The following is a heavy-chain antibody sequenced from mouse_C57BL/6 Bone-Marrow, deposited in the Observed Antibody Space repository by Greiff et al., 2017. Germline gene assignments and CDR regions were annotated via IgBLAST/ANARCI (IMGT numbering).Heavy chain of an antibody. D-gene: IGHD2-5*01. V-gene: IGHV1-55*01. J-gene: IGHJ1*03. Sequence: QVQLQQPGAELVKPGASVKMSCKASGYTFTSYWITWVKQRPGQGLEWIGDIYPGSGSTNYNEKFKTKATLPVDTSSRTAYMQLSSLTSEASAVYYCARPYYSNYWYFDVWGTGTTVTVSS. CDR1: GYTFTSYW. CDR3: ARPYYSNYWYFDV. CDR2: IYPGSGST.